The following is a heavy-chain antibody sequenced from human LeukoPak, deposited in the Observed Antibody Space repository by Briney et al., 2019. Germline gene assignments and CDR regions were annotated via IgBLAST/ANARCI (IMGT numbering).Heavy chain of an antibody. CDR1: GGSISSYY. CDR3: ARRQHTYSAHWFDP. D-gene: IGHD1-26*01. J-gene: IGHJ5*02. V-gene: IGHV4-59*08. CDR2: IYNSGST. Sequence: SETLSLTCTVSGGSISSYYWSWIRQPPGKGLEWIGYIYNSGSTNYNPSLKSRVTISVDTSKNQFSLKLSSVTAADTAVYYCARRQHTYSAHWFDPWGQGTLVTVSS.